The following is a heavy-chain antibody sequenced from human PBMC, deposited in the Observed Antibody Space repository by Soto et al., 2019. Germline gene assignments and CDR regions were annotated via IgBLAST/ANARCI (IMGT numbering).Heavy chain of an antibody. V-gene: IGHV2-5*02. CDR1: AFSLSTGGVG. D-gene: IGHD2-21*02. CDR3: IQSRCGGDCLQSYASYYYYGMDV. CDR2: IYWDDDK. Sequence: ESGPTLVNPTQTLTLTCTFSAFSLSTGGVGVGWIRQPPGKALEWLALIYWDDDKRYSPSLRSRLTITKDTSKNHVVLTMINMDPVDTATYYCIQSRCGGDCLQSYASYYYYGMDVWGQGTTVTVSS. J-gene: IGHJ6*02.